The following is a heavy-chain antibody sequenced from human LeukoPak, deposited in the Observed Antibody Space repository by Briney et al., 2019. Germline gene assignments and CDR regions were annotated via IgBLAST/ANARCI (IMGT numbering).Heavy chain of an antibody. J-gene: IGHJ4*02. CDR1: GFTFSSYG. V-gene: IGHV3-30*02. CDR2: IRYDGSNK. D-gene: IGHD2-2*03. CDR3: AKGNSLKMDNFDY. Sequence: PVGSLRLSCAASGFTFSSYGMHWVRQAPGKGLEWVAFIRYDGSNKYYADSVKGRFTIPRDNSKNTLYLQMNSLRAEDTAAYYCAKGNSLKMDNFDYWGQGTLVTVSS.